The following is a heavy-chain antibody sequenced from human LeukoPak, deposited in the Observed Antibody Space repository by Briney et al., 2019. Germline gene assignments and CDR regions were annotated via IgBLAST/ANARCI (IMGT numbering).Heavy chain of an antibody. D-gene: IGHD1-7*01. CDR1: GFTFSDYA. CDR2: ISYDGINQ. V-gene: IGHV3-30*04. J-gene: IGHJ4*01. CDR3: AREWGQYNWNYVLYY. Sequence: GGSLRLSCAASGFTFSDYAMHWVRQAPGKGLEWVAVISYDGINQYYADSVKGRFTISRDNSKNTLYLQMNSLSADDTAIYYCAREWGQYNWNYVLYYWGHGSLVTVSS.